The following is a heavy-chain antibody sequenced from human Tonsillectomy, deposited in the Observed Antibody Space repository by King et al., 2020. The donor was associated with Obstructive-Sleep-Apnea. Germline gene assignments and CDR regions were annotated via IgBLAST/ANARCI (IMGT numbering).Heavy chain of an antibody. CDR2: INPKIGGT. D-gene: IGHD5-18*01. CDR3: AIWLSGYFDY. J-gene: IGHJ4*02. V-gene: IGHV1-2*02. CDR1: GYTFTDHS. Sequence: QLVQSGAEVEKPGASVKLSCKASGYTFTDHSIHWVRQAPGQGLEWMRWINPKIGGTNYAQKFQGRITMTRDTAISTAYMELTRLRSDDTAVYYCAIWLSGYFDYWAREPWSPSPQ.